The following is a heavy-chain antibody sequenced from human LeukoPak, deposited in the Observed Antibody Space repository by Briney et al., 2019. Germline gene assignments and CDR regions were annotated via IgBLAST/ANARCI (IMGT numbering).Heavy chain of an antibody. V-gene: IGHV1-18*01. CDR3: GRQVDASVALPDY. CDR2: ISGYNGKT. D-gene: IGHD5-12*01. Sequence: ASVKVSCKASGSTFANYGISWVRQAPGLGLEWMGWISGYNGKTNYAQKFQGRVTMTTDTSTRIAFMELRSLRSDDTAVYYCGRQVDASVALPDYWGQGTLVTVSS. CDR1: GSTFANYG. J-gene: IGHJ4*02.